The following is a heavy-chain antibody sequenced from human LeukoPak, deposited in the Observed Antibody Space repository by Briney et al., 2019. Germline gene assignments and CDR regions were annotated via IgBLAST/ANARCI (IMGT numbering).Heavy chain of an antibody. CDR2: IKSKTDGGTT. Sequence: GGSLRLSCAASGFTFTNAWMSWVRQAPGKGLEWVGRIKSKTDGGTTDYAAPVKGRFTISRDDSKNTLYLQMNSLKTEDRAVYYCAVRYNWNDLAYWGQGTLVTVSS. CDR3: AVRYNWNDLAY. J-gene: IGHJ4*02. CDR1: GFTFTNAW. V-gene: IGHV3-15*01. D-gene: IGHD1-1*01.